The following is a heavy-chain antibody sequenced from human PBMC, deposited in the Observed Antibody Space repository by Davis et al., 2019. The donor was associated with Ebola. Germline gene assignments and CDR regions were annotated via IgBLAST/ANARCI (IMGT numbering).Heavy chain of an antibody. CDR3: ARVGSGSLFFYYGMDV. V-gene: IGHV4-34*01. D-gene: IGHD6-19*01. Sequence: MPSETLSLTCAAYGGPFSNSYWSWIRQPPGKGLEWIAEVDHSGTTNYNSSLKSRLTISVDRSENQFSLKMKSLTAADTAVYYCARVGSGSLFFYYGMDVWGKGTTVTVSS. CDR1: GGPFSNSY. CDR2: VDHSGTT. J-gene: IGHJ6*04.